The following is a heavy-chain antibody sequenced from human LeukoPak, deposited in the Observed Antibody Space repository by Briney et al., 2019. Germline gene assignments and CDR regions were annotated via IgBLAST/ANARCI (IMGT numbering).Heavy chain of an antibody. V-gene: IGHV4-59*01. D-gene: IGHD6-13*01. CDR3: ARGSATGYSSSWLPPYYYYYGMDV. CDR2: IHYSGST. CDR1: GGSISSYY. Sequence: SETLSLTCTVSGGSISSYYWSWIRQPPGKGLEWIGYIHYSGSTNYNPSLKSRVTISVDTSKNQFSLKLSSVTAADTAVYYCARGSATGYSSSWLPPYYYYYGMDVWGQGTTVTVSS. J-gene: IGHJ6*02.